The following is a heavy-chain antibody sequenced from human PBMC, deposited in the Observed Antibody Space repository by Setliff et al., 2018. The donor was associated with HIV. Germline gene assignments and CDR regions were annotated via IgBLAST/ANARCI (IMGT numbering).Heavy chain of an antibody. J-gene: IGHJ4*02. CDR1: GDSFSNYA. V-gene: IGHV1-69*13. CDR2: IVPKFGAP. D-gene: IGHD3-10*01. CDR3: AVSWYTTGRGDY. Sequence: SVKVSCKASGDSFSNYAITWVRQAPGQGLEWMGGIVPKFGAPNYAERFQGRVTITADESTSTAYMELRNLRSDDTAVYYCAVSWYTTGRGDYWGPGTLVTVSS.